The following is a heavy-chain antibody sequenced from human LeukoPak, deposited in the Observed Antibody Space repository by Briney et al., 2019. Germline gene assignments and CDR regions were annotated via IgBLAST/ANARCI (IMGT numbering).Heavy chain of an antibody. CDR1: GYTFTGYY. D-gene: IGHD6-13*01. J-gene: IGHJ4*02. CDR3: TRWEIAAAGTGGFDY. CDR2: IHHNSGGT. V-gene: IGHV1-2*06. Sequence: ASVKVSCKASGYTFTGYYMHWVRQAPGQGLEWMGRIHHNSGGTNYAPKFQGRVRMTRDTSISTAYMELSRLRSDDTAVYYCTRWEIAAAGTGGFDYWGQGTLVTVSS.